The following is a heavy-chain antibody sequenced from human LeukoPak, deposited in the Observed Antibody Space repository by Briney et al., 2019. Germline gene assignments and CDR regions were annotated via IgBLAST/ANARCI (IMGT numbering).Heavy chain of an antibody. D-gene: IGHD5-12*01. CDR3: AQTIQGYSGYDSGVV. CDR1: GGTFSSYA. J-gene: IGHJ6*04. CDR2: IIPIFGTA. Sequence: ASVKVSCKASGGTFSSYAISWVRQAPGQGLEWMGGIIPIFGTANYAQKFQGRVTITADESTSTAYMELSSLRPEDTAVYYCAQTIQGYSGYDSGVVWGKGTTVTVSS. V-gene: IGHV1-69*13.